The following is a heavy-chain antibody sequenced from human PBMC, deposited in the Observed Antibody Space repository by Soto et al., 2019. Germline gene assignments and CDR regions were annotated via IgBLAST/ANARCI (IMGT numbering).Heavy chain of an antibody. Sequence: SETRCLRCTVSADSISSGRYFWGWFRQPPGKGLEWIGTIYYSGSTSYNPSLKSRVTISLDTSKNQFSLRLTSVTAADTAVYYCARQRRADDAFDIWGQGTMVTVS. CDR1: ADSISSGRYF. J-gene: IGHJ3*02. CDR2: IYYSGST. CDR3: ARQRRADDAFDI. V-gene: IGHV4-39*01.